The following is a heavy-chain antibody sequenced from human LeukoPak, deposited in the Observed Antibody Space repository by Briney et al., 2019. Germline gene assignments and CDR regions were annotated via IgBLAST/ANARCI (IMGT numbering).Heavy chain of an antibody. CDR2: IYHSGST. V-gene: IGHV4-38-2*01. CDR1: GYSISSGYY. Sequence: LETLSLTCAVSGYSISSGYYWGWIRQPPGKGLEWIGSIYHSGSTYYNPSLKSRVTISVDTSKNQFSLKLSSVTAADTAVYYCAGHDYGDPRSAFDIWGQGTMVTVSS. J-gene: IGHJ3*02. CDR3: AGHDYGDPRSAFDI. D-gene: IGHD4-17*01.